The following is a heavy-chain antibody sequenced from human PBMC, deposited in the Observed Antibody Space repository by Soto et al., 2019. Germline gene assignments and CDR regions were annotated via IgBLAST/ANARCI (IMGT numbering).Heavy chain of an antibody. CDR2: ISYDGSNK. Sequence: QVQLVESGGGVVQPGRSLRLSCAASGFTFSSYGMHWVRQAPGKGLEWVAVISYDGSNKYYADSVKGRFTISRDNSKNTLYLQMNSLRAEDTAVYYCAKGHYDFWSGTGWGQGTLVTVSS. CDR3: AKGHYDFWSGTG. V-gene: IGHV3-30*18. D-gene: IGHD3-3*01. J-gene: IGHJ4*02. CDR1: GFTFSSYG.